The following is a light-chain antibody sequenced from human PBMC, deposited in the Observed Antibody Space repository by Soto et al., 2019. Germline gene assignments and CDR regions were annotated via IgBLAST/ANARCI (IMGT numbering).Light chain of an antibody. J-gene: IGKJ3*01. V-gene: IGKV1-33*01. CDR3: QQDDDLPIFT. CDR1: HDITNS. Sequence: DIPMTQSPSSLSASIGDRVTITCQASHDITNSSNWYQQKPGRAPKLLIHDASNLEQGVPSRFSGTGSGTHVTFTISSLQPEDIAPYYWQQDDDLPIFTFGPGTKVDVK. CDR2: DAS.